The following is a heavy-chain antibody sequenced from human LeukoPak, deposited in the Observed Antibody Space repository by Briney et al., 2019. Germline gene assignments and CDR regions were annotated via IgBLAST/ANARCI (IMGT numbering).Heavy chain of an antibody. V-gene: IGHV3-74*01. CDR3: ARVVSGSYTRGLDY. Sequence: GGSLRLSCAASGFTFSSNWMHWVRQAPGKGLVWVSCINSVGSSTNYADSVKGRFTISRDNAKNTLYLQMNSLRAEDTAVYYCARVVSGSYTRGLDYWGQGTLVTVSS. CDR1: GFTFSSNW. CDR2: INSVGSST. D-gene: IGHD1-26*01. J-gene: IGHJ4*02.